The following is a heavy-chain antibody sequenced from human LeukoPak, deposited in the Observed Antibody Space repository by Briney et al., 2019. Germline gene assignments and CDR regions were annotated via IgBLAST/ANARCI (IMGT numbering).Heavy chain of an antibody. V-gene: IGHV3-23*01. CDR1: GFTFANYS. D-gene: IGHD1-26*01. J-gene: IGHJ4*02. Sequence: GGSLRLSCAASGFTFANYSMTWVRQAPGKELEWVSSTGSSGFTTYYADSVKGRFTISRDNSKNTLYLQMNSLRDDDTAVYYCARLVGSGSSEWGQGTLVTVSS. CDR2: TGSSGFTT. CDR3: ARLVGSGSSE.